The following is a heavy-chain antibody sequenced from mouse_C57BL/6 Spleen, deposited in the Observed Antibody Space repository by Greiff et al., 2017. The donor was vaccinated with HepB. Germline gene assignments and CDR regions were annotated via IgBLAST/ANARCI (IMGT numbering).Heavy chain of an antibody. J-gene: IGHJ4*01. D-gene: IGHD2-1*01. CDR2: IYPGDGDT. CDR3: ARQSLNGNYGAMDY. CDR1: GYAFSSYW. V-gene: IGHV1-80*01. Sequence: QVQLQQSGAELVKPGASVKISCKASGYAFSSYWMNWVKQRPGKGLEWIGQIYPGDGDTNYNGKFKGKATLTADKSSSTAYMQLSSLTSEDSAVYFCARQSLNGNYGAMDYWGQGTSVTVAS.